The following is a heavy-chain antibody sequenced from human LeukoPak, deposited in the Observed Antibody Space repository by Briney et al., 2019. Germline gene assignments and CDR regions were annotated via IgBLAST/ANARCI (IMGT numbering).Heavy chain of an antibody. J-gene: IGHJ4*02. Sequence: GGSLRLSCAASGFSASSDYMTWVCQAPGKGLEWVSVIYSGGSTYYADSVKGRFTISRDNSKNTLYLQMNNLRVEDTAVYYCARYHTALNYWGQGTLVTASS. V-gene: IGHV3-53*01. D-gene: IGHD5-18*01. CDR3: ARYHTALNY. CDR1: GFSASSDY. CDR2: IYSGGST.